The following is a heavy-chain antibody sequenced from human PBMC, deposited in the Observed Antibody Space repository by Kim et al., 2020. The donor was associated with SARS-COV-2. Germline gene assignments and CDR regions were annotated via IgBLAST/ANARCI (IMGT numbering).Heavy chain of an antibody. CDR1: GFTFSSYW. Sequence: GGSLILSCAASGFTFSSYWLTWVRQAPGKGLEWVANINQDGSERYYVDSVKGRFTISRDNAKNSLYLQISSLRVEDTAVYYCAIPGAFDIWGQGTMATVSS. V-gene: IGHV3-7*01. CDR2: INQDGSER. CDR3: AIPGAFDI. J-gene: IGHJ3*02.